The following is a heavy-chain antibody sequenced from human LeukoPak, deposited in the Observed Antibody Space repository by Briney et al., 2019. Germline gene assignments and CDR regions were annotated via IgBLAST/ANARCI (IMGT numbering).Heavy chain of an antibody. Sequence: PGGSLRLSCEASGFTFSSYEMTWVRQAPGKGPEWVSNIRSSDTTIHYADSVKGRLTISRDNARNSLYLQMNSLRAEDTAVYYCARCNYDIFTGSNWRSVDYWGQGTLVTVSS. J-gene: IGHJ4*02. CDR1: GFTFSSYE. V-gene: IGHV3-48*03. CDR2: IRSSDTTI. D-gene: IGHD3-9*01. CDR3: ARCNYDIFTGSNWRSVDY.